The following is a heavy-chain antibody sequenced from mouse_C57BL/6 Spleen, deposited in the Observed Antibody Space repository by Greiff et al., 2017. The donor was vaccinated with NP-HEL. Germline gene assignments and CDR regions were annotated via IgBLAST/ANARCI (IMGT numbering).Heavy chain of an antibody. CDR1: GYAFSSSW. V-gene: IGHV1-82*01. Sequence: QVQLQQSGPELVKPGASVKISCKASGYAFSSSWMNWVKQRPGKGLEWIGRIYPGDGDTNYNGKFKGKATLTADKSSSTAYMQLSSLTSEDSAVYFCAYGSRHWYFDVWGTGTTVTVSS. CDR2: IYPGDGDT. D-gene: IGHD1-1*01. J-gene: IGHJ1*03. CDR3: AYGSRHWYFDV.